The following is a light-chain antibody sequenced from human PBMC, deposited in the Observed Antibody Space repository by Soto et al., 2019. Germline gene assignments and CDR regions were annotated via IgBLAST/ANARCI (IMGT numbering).Light chain of an antibody. CDR3: QQRIKWPIT. Sequence: ETVLTQSPATLSVSPWERATLSCRASQSVATYVAWYQQKPGQAPRLLIYDAFNRATGTPARFSGSGSGTDFTLTISSLEPADSAVYYCQQRIKWPITFGQGTRLEIK. J-gene: IGKJ5*01. CDR1: QSVATY. CDR2: DAF. V-gene: IGKV3-11*01.